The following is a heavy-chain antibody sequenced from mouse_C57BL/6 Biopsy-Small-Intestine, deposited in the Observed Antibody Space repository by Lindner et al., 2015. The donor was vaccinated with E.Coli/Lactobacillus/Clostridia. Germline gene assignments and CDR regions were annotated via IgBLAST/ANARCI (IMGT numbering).Heavy chain of an antibody. V-gene: IGHV1-81*01. D-gene: IGHD1-1*01. CDR3: TPSTVVSAMDY. CDR1: GQTFTSYA. J-gene: IGHJ4*01. Sequence: VQLQESGAELARPGASVKLSCKASGQTFTSYAINWVKQRTGQGLEWIGEIYPRSNNTYYNEKFKGKATLTADKSSSTAYMELRSLTSEDSAVYLCTPSTVVSAMDYWGQGTSVTVSS. CDR2: IYPRSNNT.